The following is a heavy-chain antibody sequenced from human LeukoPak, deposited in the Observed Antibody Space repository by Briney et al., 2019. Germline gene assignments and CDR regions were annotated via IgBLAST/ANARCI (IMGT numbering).Heavy chain of an antibody. D-gene: IGHD6-13*01. CDR3: ARDAVLRNIAAAGYFDY. J-gene: IGHJ4*02. Sequence: GGSLRLSCAASVFSFDDYCMSWVRQAPGTALEWVSGINWNGGSTGYADSVKGRFTMSRDNAKDSLYMQMNSLRAEDTALYYCARDAVLRNIAAAGYFDYWGQGTLVTVSS. V-gene: IGHV3-20*04. CDR1: VFSFDDYC. CDR2: INWNGGST.